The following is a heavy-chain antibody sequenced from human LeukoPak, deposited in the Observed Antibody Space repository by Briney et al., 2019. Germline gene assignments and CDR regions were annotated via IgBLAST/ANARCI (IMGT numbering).Heavy chain of an antibody. CDR3: ARGLDFWNT. J-gene: IGHJ4*02. CDR1: GFTFSNYW. V-gene: IGHV3-7*01. D-gene: IGHD3/OR15-3a*01. Sequence: GGSLRLSCAVSGFTFSNYWMSWVRQAPGKGLEWVANIKQDGSEKYYVDSVKGRFTISRDNAKNSLYLEMNSLRAEDTAVYYCARGLDFWNTWGQGTLVTVSS. CDR2: IKQDGSEK.